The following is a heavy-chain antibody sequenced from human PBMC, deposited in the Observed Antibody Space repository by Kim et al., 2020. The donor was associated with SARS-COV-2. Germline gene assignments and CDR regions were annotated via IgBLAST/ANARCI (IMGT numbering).Heavy chain of an antibody. CDR3: ARRQIAAAFDY. D-gene: IGHD6-13*01. J-gene: IGHJ4*02. CDR1: GGSVSSGSYY. Sequence: SETLSLTCTVSGGSVSSGSYYWSWIRQPPGKGLEWIGYIYYSGSTNYNPSLKSRVIISVDTSKNQFSLKLSSVTAADTAVYYCARRQIAAAFDYWGQGTLVTVSS. CDR2: IYYSGST. V-gene: IGHV4-61*01.